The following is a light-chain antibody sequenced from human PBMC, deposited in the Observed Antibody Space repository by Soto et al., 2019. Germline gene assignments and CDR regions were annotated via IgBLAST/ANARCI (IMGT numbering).Light chain of an antibody. V-gene: IGLV2-11*01. CDR3: CSYAGGVV. CDR1: SSDVGRYNY. J-gene: IGLJ2*01. CDR2: DVR. Sequence: QSVLTQPRSVSGSPGQSVTISCTGTSSDVGRYNYVSWYQLHPGKAPKLMIYDVRKRPSGVPDRFSASKSGNTASLTISGLQAEDEADYYCCSYAGGVVFGGGTQLTVL.